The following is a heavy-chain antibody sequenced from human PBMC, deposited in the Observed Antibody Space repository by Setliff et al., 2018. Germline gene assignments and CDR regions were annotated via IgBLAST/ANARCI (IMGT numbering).Heavy chain of an antibody. Sequence: GGSLRLSCAASGFTFSYYYMSWIRQAPGKGLEWVSYISSSGSTIYYADSVKGRFTISRDNAKNSLCLQMNSLRAEDTAVYYCARGDRWGYSYGPYYYGMDVWGQGTTVTVSS. D-gene: IGHD5-18*01. CDR1: GFTFSYYY. CDR3: ARGDRWGYSYGPYYYGMDV. V-gene: IGHV3-11*04. CDR2: ISSSGSTI. J-gene: IGHJ6*02.